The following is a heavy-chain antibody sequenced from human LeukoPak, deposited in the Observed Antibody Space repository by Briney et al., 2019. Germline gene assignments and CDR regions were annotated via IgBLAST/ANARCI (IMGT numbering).Heavy chain of an antibody. V-gene: IGHV3-48*03. Sequence: GGSLRLSCAASGFTFSSYEMNWVRQAPGKGLEWVSYISSSGTTIYYADSVKGRFTISRDNAKNSLYLQMNSLRAEDTAVYYCARDAGANSYYYYGMDVWGQGTTVTVS. CDR2: ISSSGTTI. J-gene: IGHJ6*02. CDR1: GFTFSSYE. CDR3: ARDAGANSYYYYGMDV. D-gene: IGHD1-26*01.